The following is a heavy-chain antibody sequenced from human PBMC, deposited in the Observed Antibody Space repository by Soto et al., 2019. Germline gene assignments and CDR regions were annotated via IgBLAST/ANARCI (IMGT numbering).Heavy chain of an antibody. J-gene: IGHJ4*02. D-gene: IGHD3-10*01. CDR3: AKDPSSALWFGESLDS. Sequence: QVQLVESGGGVVQPGRSLRLSCAASGFTFSTAGMHWVRQAPGKGLEWVALISYDGSNKYYEDSVKGRFTISRDNSKNTVYLQMIGLRAEDTAVYYCAKDPSSALWFGESLDSWGQGTLVTVSS. CDR1: GFTFSTAG. CDR2: ISYDGSNK. V-gene: IGHV3-30*18.